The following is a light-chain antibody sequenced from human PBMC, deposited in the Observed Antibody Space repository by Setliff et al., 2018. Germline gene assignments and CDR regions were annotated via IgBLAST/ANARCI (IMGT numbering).Light chain of an antibody. CDR1: SSDVGGYNY. V-gene: IGLV2-14*03. CDR3: SSYTTSGTYV. CDR2: DVT. Sequence: QSVLAQPASVSGSPGQWITISCSGTSSDVGGYNYVSWYQQHPGKAPKLMIYDVTNRPSGISNRCSGSKSGNTASLTISGLQAEDDADYYCSSYTTSGTYVFGTGTKVTVL. J-gene: IGLJ1*01.